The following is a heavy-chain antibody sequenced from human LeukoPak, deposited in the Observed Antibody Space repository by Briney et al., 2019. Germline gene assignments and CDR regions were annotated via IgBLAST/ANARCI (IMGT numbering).Heavy chain of an antibody. CDR1: GFTFSSYA. V-gene: IGHV3-30-3*01. CDR3: ARDRGRLMVYAISFDY. Sequence: QPGRSLRLSCAASGFTFSSYAMHWVRQAPGKGLEWVAVISYDGSNKYCADSVKGRFTISRDNSKNTLYLQMNSLRAEDTAVYYCARDRGRLMVYAISFDYWGQGTLVTVSS. CDR2: ISYDGSNK. D-gene: IGHD2-8*01. J-gene: IGHJ4*02.